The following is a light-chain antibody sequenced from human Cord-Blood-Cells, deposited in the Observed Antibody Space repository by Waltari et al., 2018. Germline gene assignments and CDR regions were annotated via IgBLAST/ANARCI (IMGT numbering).Light chain of an antibody. V-gene: IGKV1-5*03. CDR2: KAS. CDR1: QSISSW. Sequence: DIQMTQSPSTLSASVGDSVTITCRASQSISSWLAWYQQKPGKAPKLLIYKASSLDSGVPSRFSGSGSGTEFTLTISSLQPDDFATYYCQQYNSYSYSFGQGTKLEIK. CDR3: QQYNSYSYS. J-gene: IGKJ2*03.